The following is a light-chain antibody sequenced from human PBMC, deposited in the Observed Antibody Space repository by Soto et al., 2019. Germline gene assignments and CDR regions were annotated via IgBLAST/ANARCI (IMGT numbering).Light chain of an antibody. J-gene: IGLJ3*02. CDR3: CSYAGTYTWV. V-gene: IGLV2-11*01. CDR1: SSDVGAYNY. Sequence: QSVLTQPRSVSGSPGQSVTISCTGTSSDVGAYNYVSWYQQYPGKAPKLMVFDVTKRPSGVPNRFSGSKSDNTASLTISGLQAEDGADYYCCSYAGTYTWVFGGGTK. CDR2: DVT.